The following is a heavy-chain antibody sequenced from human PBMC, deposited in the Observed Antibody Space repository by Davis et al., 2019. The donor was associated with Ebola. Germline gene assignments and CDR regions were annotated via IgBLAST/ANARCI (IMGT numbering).Heavy chain of an antibody. CDR3: VRDRYSDGSGYFFEQSH. CDR1: GGTFSSYA. CDR2: IIPVFGIP. D-gene: IGHD3-22*01. Sequence: SVKVSCKASGGTFSSYAISWVRQAPGQGLDWMGGIIPVFGIPKYAQKFQDRVSMTRDTSTSTAYMELSSLRSEDTAVYYCVRDRYSDGSGYFFEQSHWGQGTLVTVSS. V-gene: IGHV1-69*10. J-gene: IGHJ4*02.